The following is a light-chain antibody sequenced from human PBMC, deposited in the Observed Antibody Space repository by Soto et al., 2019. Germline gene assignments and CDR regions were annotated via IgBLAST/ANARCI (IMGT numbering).Light chain of an antibody. V-gene: IGKV1-39*01. CDR3: QQSYGTPWT. CDR2: AAS. Sequence: DIQMTQSPSSLSASVGDRVTVTCRASQSITTYLNWYQQQPGKAPKLLIYAASSLQSGVQSRFSGSGYGTDFTLTITSLQPEDFATYICQQSYGTPWTFGRGTKVEIK. J-gene: IGKJ1*01. CDR1: QSITTY.